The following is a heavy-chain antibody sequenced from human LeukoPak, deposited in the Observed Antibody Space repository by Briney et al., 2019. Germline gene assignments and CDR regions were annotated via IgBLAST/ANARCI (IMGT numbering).Heavy chain of an antibody. J-gene: IGHJ4*02. CDR1: GCIFSRYV. CDR3: ARLGSQYYFDY. V-gene: IGHV3-33*01. CDR2: IWNDGTNK. D-gene: IGHD3-10*01. Sequence: GGSLRLCCAASGCIFSRYVMHWVRQAPGKGLERVAVIWNDGTNKKYADSVQGRFTISRDNSKNTLDLQMNSLRAEDTAVYYCARLGSQYYFDYWGQGTLVTVSS.